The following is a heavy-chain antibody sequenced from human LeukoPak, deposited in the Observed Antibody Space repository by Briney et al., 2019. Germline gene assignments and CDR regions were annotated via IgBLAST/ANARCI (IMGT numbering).Heavy chain of an antibody. J-gene: IGHJ4*02. CDR1: GGSISSYY. CDR2: IYYSGST. CDR3: ARCIVGATTSFDY. Sequence: PSETLSLTCTVSGGSISSYYWSWIRQPPGKGLEWIGYIYYSGSTNYNPSLKSRVTISVDTSKNQFSLKLSSVTAAGTAVYYCARCIVGATTSFDYWGQGTLVTVSS. D-gene: IGHD1-26*01. V-gene: IGHV4-59*01.